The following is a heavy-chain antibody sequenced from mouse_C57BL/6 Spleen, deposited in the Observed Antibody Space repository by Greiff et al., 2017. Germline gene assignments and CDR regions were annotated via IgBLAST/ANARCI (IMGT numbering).Heavy chain of an antibody. CDR3: ARDYYGSSYYAMDY. CDR1: GYTFTSYW. J-gene: IGHJ4*01. CDR2: IDPSDSDT. Sequence: QVQLQQPGAELVRPGSSVKLSCTASGYTFTSYWMHWVKQRPLQGLDWIGNIDPSDSDTHYNQKFQDKATLTVDKSSSTAYMQLSSLTSEDSAVYYCARDYYGSSYYAMDYWGQGTPVTVSS. D-gene: IGHD1-1*01. V-gene: IGHV1-52*01.